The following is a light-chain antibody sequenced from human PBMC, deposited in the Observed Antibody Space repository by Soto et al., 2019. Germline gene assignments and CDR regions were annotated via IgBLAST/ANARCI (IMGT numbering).Light chain of an antibody. J-gene: IGLJ2*01. Sequence: QSALTQPPSASGSPGQSVTISCTGTSSDVGGYNFVSWYQQHPGKAPKLMIYEVTKRPSGVSDRFSGSKSGNTASLTVSGLQAEDEADYYCISYAGSNKYVVFGGGTKLTVL. CDR3: ISYAGSNKYVV. CDR1: SSDVGGYNF. CDR2: EVT. V-gene: IGLV2-8*01.